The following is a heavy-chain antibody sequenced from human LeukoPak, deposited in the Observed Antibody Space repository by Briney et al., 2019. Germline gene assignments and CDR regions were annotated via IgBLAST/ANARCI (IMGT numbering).Heavy chain of an antibody. J-gene: IGHJ6*02. CDR2: IYYSGST. D-gene: IGHD5-18*01. Sequence: SETLSLTCTVSGGSISSYYWSWIRQPPGKELEWIGYIYYSGSTNYNPSLKSRVTISVDTSKNQFSLKLSSVTAADTAVYYCARSAAMVDYYYYGMDVWGQGTTVTVSS. CDR3: ARSAAMVDYYYYGMDV. CDR1: GGSISSYY. V-gene: IGHV4-59*08.